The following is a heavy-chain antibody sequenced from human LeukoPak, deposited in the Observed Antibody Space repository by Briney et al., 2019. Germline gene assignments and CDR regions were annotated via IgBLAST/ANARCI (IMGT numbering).Heavy chain of an antibody. CDR1: GASMRSETHY. D-gene: IGHD3-9*01. V-gene: IGHV4-31*03. Sequence: SQTLSFTCTVSGASMRSETHYWSWLRQLPGKGPEWIAYIYYTAGAYYNPSLQSRVTISLDASENQFSLKLSSVTAADTAVYYCARGRRELRYGPDYWGQGTLVTVSS. CDR2: IYYTAGA. CDR3: ARGRRELRYGPDY. J-gene: IGHJ4*02.